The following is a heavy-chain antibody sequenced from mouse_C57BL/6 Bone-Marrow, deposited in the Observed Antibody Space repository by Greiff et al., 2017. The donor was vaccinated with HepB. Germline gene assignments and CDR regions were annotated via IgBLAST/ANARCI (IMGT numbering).Heavy chain of an antibody. V-gene: IGHV1-15*01. J-gene: IGHJ1*03. Sequence: VQLVESGAELVRPGASVTLSCKASGYTFTDYEMHWVKQTPVHGLEWIGAIDPETGGTAYNQKFKGKAILTADKSSSTAYMELRSLTSEDSAVYYCTREGVYYDYDGYFDVWGTGTTVTVSS. CDR2: IDPETGGT. CDR3: TREGVYYDYDGYFDV. CDR1: GYTFTDYE. D-gene: IGHD2-4*01.